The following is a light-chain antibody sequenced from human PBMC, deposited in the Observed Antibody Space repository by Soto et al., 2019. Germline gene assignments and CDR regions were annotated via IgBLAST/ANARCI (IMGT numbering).Light chain of an antibody. CDR1: QSVASN. CDR2: GAT. CDR3: QQYHNWPPQYT. Sequence: EIVMTQSPASLSVSPGDGATLSCRASQSVASNLAWYQQKPGQGPRLLIHGATTRAVGVPARFSGSGSGTDFTLTINGLQSEDFAVYYCQQYHNWPPQYTFGQGTKLQI. J-gene: IGKJ2*01. V-gene: IGKV3-15*01.